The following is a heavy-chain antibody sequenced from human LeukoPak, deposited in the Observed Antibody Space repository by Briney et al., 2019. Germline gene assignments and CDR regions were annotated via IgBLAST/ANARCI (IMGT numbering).Heavy chain of an antibody. CDR3: ASGGMTTVTTFGY. Sequence: SVKVSCKASGGTFSSYAISWVRQAPGQGLEWMGGIIPIFGTANYAQKFQGRVTITADKSTSTAYMELSSLRSEDTAVYYCASGGMTTVTTFGYWGQGTLVTVSS. D-gene: IGHD4-11*01. V-gene: IGHV1-69*06. CDR1: GGTFSSYA. CDR2: IIPIFGTA. J-gene: IGHJ4*02.